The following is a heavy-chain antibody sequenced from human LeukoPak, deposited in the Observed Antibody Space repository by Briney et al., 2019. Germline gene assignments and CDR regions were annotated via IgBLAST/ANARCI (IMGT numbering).Heavy chain of an antibody. J-gene: IGHJ5*02. CDR2: IYYSGST. CDR3: ARHARPTMVRVYNWFDP. Sequence: SETLSLTCTVSGGSISSSNYYWGWIRQPPGKGLDWIGSIYYSGSTYYHPSLKSRVTISVDTSKNQFSLKLSSVTAADTAVYYCARHARPTMVRVYNWFDPWGQGTLVTVSS. D-gene: IGHD3-10*01. CDR1: GGSISSSNYY. V-gene: IGHV4-39*01.